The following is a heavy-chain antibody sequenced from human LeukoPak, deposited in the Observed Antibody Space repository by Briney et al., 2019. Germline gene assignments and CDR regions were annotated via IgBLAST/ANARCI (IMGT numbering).Heavy chain of an antibody. CDR1: GFTFSSYE. CDR2: ISSSGTTI. V-gene: IGHV3-48*03. CDR3: ARVEQQQFTY. J-gene: IGHJ4*02. D-gene: IGHD6-13*01. Sequence: PGGSLRLSCAASGFTFSSYEMNWVRQAPGKGLEWVSYISSSGTTIYYADSVKGRFTISRDNAKNSLYLQMNSLRAEDTAVYYCARVEQQQFTYWGQGTLVTVSS.